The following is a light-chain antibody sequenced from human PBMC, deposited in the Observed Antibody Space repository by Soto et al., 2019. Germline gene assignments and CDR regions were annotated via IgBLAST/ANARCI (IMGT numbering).Light chain of an antibody. V-gene: IGKV1-5*01. CDR1: QSLSNR. J-gene: IGKJ1*01. CDR3: QSYAGVCA. CDR2: DAS. Sequence: DIQMTQSPSTLSASVGDRVTITCRASQSLSNRLAWYQQKPGKAPKVLIYDASSLESGVPSRFSGSGSGTDFIHTISSLQADDFATYNCQSYAGVCAFGQGTKV.